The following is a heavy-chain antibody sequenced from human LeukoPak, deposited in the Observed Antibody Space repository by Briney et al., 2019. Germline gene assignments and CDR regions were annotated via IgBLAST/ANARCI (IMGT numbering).Heavy chain of an antibody. J-gene: IGHJ4*02. CDR2: IYYSGST. CDR1: GGSISSHY. V-gene: IGHV4-59*11. D-gene: IGHD3-10*01. Sequence: SETLSLTCTVSGGSISSHYWSWIRQPPGKGLEWIGYIYYSGSTNYNPSLKSRVTISVDTSKNQFSLKLSSVTAADTAVYYCARVTYGSGDYWGQGTLVTVSS. CDR3: ARVTYGSGDY.